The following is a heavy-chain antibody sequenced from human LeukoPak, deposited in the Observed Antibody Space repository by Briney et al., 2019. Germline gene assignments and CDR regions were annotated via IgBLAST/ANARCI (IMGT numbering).Heavy chain of an antibody. Sequence: ASVKVSCKASGYTFTSYGLSWVRQAPGQGLEWMGWISGYNGNTNYAPKLQGRVTMTTDTSTSTAYMELRSLRSDDTAVYYCARERLDYYGSGSYYNVRYYFDYWGQGTLVTVSS. CDR2: ISGYNGNT. V-gene: IGHV1-18*01. CDR3: ARERLDYYGSGSYYNVRYYFDY. CDR1: GYTFTSYG. D-gene: IGHD3-10*01. J-gene: IGHJ4*02.